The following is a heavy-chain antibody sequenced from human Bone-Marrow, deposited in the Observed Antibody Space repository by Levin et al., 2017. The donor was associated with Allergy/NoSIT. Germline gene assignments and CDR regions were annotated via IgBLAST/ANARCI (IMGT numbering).Heavy chain of an antibody. Sequence: PGGSLRLSCAASGFTFSNFPTHWVRQAPGKGLEWVTVISHDGGHIYYAASLKGRFTISRDNSENTVYLQMDSLGPEDTAVYYCVTPYSNRLYWGQGTLVTVSS. CDR1: GFTFSNFP. V-gene: IGHV3-30*03. CDR2: ISHDGGHI. CDR3: VTPYSNRLY. D-gene: IGHD6-13*01. J-gene: IGHJ4*02.